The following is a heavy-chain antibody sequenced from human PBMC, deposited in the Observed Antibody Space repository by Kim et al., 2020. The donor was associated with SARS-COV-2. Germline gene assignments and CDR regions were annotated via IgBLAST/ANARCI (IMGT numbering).Heavy chain of an antibody. J-gene: IGHJ4*02. D-gene: IGHD1-1*01. CDR1: GYSFTSYW. Sequence: GESLKISCKGSGYSFTSYWIGWVRQMPGKGLEWMGIIYPGDSDTRYSPSFQGQVTISADKSISTAYLQWSSLKASDTAMYYCARLNRFTVQLERGAAYWGQGTLVTVSS. CDR3: ARLNRFTVQLERGAAY. CDR2: IYPGDSDT. V-gene: IGHV5-51*01.